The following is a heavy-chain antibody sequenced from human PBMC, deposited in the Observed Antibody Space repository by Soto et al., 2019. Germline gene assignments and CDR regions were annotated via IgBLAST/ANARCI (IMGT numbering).Heavy chain of an antibody. J-gene: IGHJ4*02. V-gene: IGHV1-2*02. CDR1: GYTFTGHY. CDR2: IGPESGAT. D-gene: IGHD5-12*01. CDR3: GRGRSGQIVVFY. Sequence: ASVKVSCKASGYTFTGHYIHWVRQAPEQGPEWMGEIGPESGATRYAQKFQGRVTMTRDMSITTVYMKLNNLSPDDTAVYYCGRGRSGQIVVFYWGQGPPVTVSS.